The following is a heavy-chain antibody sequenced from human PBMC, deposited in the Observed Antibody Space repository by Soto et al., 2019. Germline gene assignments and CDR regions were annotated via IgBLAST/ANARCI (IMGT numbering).Heavy chain of an antibody. J-gene: IGHJ4*02. V-gene: IGHV3-11*01. D-gene: IGHD3-22*01. CDR2: ISDSGDIM. CDR3: ARDLGDYDSSGYFDF. Sequence: QVHLVESGGGLVKPGGSLRLSCAASGFTFSNYYMSWIRQAPGKGLEWVSYISDSGDIMYYADSVKGRFTISRDNAKNLLYLQMNSLRADDTAVYYCARDLGDYDSSGYFDFWGQGTLVTVSS. CDR1: GFTFSNYY.